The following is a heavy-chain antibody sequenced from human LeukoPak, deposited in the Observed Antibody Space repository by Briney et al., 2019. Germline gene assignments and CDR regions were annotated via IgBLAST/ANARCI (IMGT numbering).Heavy chain of an antibody. J-gene: IGHJ4*02. CDR1: GFTFSSYA. D-gene: IGHD3-22*01. CDR2: ISYDGSNK. V-gene: IGHV3-30-3*01. Sequence: GESLKISCAASGFTFSSYAMHRVRQAPGKGLERVAVISYDGSNKYYADSVKGRFTISRDNSKNTLYLQMNSLRAEDTAVYYCARDPYYYYSSGYSYYFDYWGQGTLVSVSS. CDR3: ARDPYYYYSSGYSYYFDY.